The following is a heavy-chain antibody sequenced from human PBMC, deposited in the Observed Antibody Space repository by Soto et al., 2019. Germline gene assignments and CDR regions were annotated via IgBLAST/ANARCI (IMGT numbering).Heavy chain of an antibody. D-gene: IGHD6-13*01. J-gene: IGHJ6*02. CDR2: IVVGSGNT. Sequence: ASVKVSCKASGFTFTSSAVQWVRQARGQRLEWIGWIVVGSGNTNYAQKFQERVTITRDMSTSTAYMELSSLRSEDTAVYYCAADRGSSWYGFGSYYYYGMDVWGQGTTVTVSS. CDR3: AADRGSSWYGFGSYYYYGMDV. V-gene: IGHV1-58*01. CDR1: GFTFTSSA.